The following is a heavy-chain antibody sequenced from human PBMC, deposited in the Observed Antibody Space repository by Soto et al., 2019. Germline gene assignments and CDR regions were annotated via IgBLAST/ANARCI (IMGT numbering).Heavy chain of an antibody. CDR2: IYHRGST. D-gene: IGHD5-12*01. CDR1: GGSISRGGYS. CDR3: AAGGGLPRYY. V-gene: IGHV4-30-2*01. Sequence: TLSLTCAVCGGSISRGGYSWSWIRQPPGKGLEWIGYIYHRGSTYYNPSLKSRVTISVDRSKNQFSLKLSSVTAADTAVYYCAAGGGLPRYYWGQGTLVTVSS. J-gene: IGHJ4*02.